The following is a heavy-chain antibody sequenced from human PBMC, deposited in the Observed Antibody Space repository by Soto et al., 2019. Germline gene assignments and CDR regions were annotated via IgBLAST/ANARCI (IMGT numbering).Heavy chain of an antibody. D-gene: IGHD5-12*01. CDR1: GYNFAKYW. J-gene: IGHJ6*02. CDR3: ARRYCKNRTSCPRGYDWEV. V-gene: IGHV5-51*01. CDR2: MYPDDSDT. Sequence: GESLKISCKGSGYNFAKYWIGWVRQMPGKGLEWMGIMYPDDSDTKYSPAFQGQVTISADNSISTAYLQWSSLKASDSGMYFCARRYCKNRTSCPRGYDWEVGGQGTSVTVS.